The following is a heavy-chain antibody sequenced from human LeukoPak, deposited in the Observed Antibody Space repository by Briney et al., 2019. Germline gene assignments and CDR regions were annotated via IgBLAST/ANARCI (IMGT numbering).Heavy chain of an antibody. Sequence: GGSLRLSCAASGFTFSSYGMHWVRQAPGKGLEWVAFIRYDGSNKYYADSVKGRFTISRDNSKNTLYLQMNSLRAEDVAVYYCARDLGSRPYDSSGFPPDYWGQGTLVTVSS. CDR2: IRYDGSNK. CDR1: GFTFSSYG. J-gene: IGHJ4*02. D-gene: IGHD3-22*01. V-gene: IGHV3-30*02. CDR3: ARDLGSRPYDSSGFPPDY.